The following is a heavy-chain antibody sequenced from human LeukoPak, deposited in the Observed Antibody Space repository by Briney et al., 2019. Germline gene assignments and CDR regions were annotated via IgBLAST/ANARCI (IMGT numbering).Heavy chain of an antibody. D-gene: IGHD3-3*01. Sequence: SETLSLTFTVSGGSISSSSYYWGWIRQPPGKGLEWIGSIYYSGSTYYNPSLKNRVTISVDTSKNQFSLKLSSVTAADTAVYYCARVAPDYDFWSGYVKSRPHFDYWGQGTLVTVSS. CDR1: GGSISSSSYY. V-gene: IGHV4-39*07. J-gene: IGHJ4*02. CDR3: ARVAPDYDFWSGYVKSRPHFDY. CDR2: IYYSGST.